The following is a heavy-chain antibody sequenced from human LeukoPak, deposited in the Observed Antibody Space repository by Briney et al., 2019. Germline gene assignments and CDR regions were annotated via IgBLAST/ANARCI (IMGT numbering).Heavy chain of an antibody. J-gene: IGHJ4*02. Sequence: PSETLSLTCAVYGGSFSGYYWSWIRQPPGKGLEWIGEINHSGSTNYNPSLKSRVTISVNTSKNQFSLKLSSVTAADTAVYYCARGVHSYYFDYWGQGTLVTVSS. V-gene: IGHV4-34*01. CDR1: GGSFSGYY. D-gene: IGHD2-15*01. CDR2: INHSGST. CDR3: ARGVHSYYFDY.